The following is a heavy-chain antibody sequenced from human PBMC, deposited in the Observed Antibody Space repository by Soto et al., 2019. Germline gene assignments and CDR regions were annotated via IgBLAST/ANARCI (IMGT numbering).Heavy chain of an antibody. CDR2: ISSGGSPI. CDR1: GFTFSDYY. V-gene: IGHV3-11*01. J-gene: IGHJ6*03. Sequence: QVQLVECGGGLVKPGGSLRLSCAASGFTFSDYYMSWIRQAPGKGLEWVSYISSGGSPIYYTDSVKGRFTISRDNAENSLYLQMNSLRAEDTAVYYCARDPRYCSGGSCYSAGEDHYYYYMDVWGKCTTVTVSS. D-gene: IGHD2-15*01. CDR3: ARDPRYCSGGSCYSAGEDHYYYYMDV.